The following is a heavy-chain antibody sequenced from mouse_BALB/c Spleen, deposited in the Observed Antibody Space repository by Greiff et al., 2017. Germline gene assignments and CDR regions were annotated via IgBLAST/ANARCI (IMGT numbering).Heavy chain of an antibody. D-gene: IGHD6-5*01. V-gene: IGHV2-6-7*01. Sequence: QVQLKESGPGLVAPSQSLSITCTVSGFPLTGYGVNWVRQPPGKGLEWLGMIWGDGSTDYNPALKSRLTISKDNSKSQVSLKMNSLQTDDTARYYCARDPYPFYAMDYWGQGTSVTVSS. CDR3: ARDPYPFYAMDY. CDR1: GFPLTGYG. CDR2: IWGDGST. J-gene: IGHJ4*01.